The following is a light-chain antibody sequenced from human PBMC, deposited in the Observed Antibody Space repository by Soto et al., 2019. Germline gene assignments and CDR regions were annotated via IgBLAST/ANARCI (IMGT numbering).Light chain of an antibody. CDR1: HTISSSY. J-gene: IGKJ1*01. V-gene: IGKV3-15*01. CDR3: QQYNNWPRT. CDR2: GAS. Sequence: EIVLTQSPGTLSLSPGQRATLSCRASHTISSSYLAWYQQKPGQAPRLLIYGASTRATGIPARFSGSGSGTEFTLTISSLQSEDFAVYYCQQYNNWPRTFGQGTKEDI.